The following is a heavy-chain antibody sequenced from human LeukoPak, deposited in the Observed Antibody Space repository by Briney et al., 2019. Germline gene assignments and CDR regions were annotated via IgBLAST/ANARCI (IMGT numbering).Heavy chain of an antibody. Sequence: GGSLRLSCAASGFTVSSNYMSWVRQAPGKGLEWVSVIYSGGSTYYADSVKGRFTISRDNSKNTLYLQVNSLRAEDTAVYYCARVHRLNYYDSSGYYFSWYFDLWGRGTLVTVSS. D-gene: IGHD3-22*01. J-gene: IGHJ2*01. CDR1: GFTVSSNY. CDR3: ARVHRLNYYDSSGYYFSWYFDL. CDR2: IYSGGST. V-gene: IGHV3-53*01.